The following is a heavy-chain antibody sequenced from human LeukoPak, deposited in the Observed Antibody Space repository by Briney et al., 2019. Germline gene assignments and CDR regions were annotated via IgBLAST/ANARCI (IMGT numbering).Heavy chain of an antibody. CDR2: INHSGST. Sequence: SETLSLTCAVYGGSFSGYYWSWIRQPPGKGLEWIGEINHSGSTNYNPSLKSRVTISVDTSKNQFSLKLSSVTAADTAVYYCARIMAYYYDSSGYYLARPRRWFDPWGQGILVTVSS. CDR1: GGSFSGYY. CDR3: ARIMAYYYDSSGYYLARPRRWFDP. D-gene: IGHD3-22*01. J-gene: IGHJ5*02. V-gene: IGHV4-34*01.